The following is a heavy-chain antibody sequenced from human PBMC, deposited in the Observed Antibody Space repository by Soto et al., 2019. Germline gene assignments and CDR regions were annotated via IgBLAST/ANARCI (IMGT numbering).Heavy chain of an antibody. D-gene: IGHD6-19*01. Sequence: GASVKVSCKASGYTFTKFHIHWVRQAPGQGLEWMGRIDPSGGETSDAQKFQGRITMTKDTSTDTVYMELSGLRSEDTAVYYCAAQSSGTDYWGQGTLVTVSS. CDR2: IDPSGGET. CDR1: GYTFTKFH. V-gene: IGHV1-46*01. CDR3: AAQSSGTDY. J-gene: IGHJ4*02.